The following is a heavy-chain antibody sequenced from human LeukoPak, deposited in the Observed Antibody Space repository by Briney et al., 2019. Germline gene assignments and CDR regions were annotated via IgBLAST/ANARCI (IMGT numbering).Heavy chain of an antibody. CDR3: ARKQSRYFWFDP. J-gene: IGHJ5*02. Sequence: SETLSLTCAVYGGSFGGYYWSWIRQPPGKGLEWIGEINHSGSTNYNPSLKSRVTISVDTSKNQFSLKLSSVTAADTAVYYCARKQSRYFWFDPWGQGTLVTVSS. V-gene: IGHV4-34*01. CDR2: INHSGST. CDR1: GGSFGGYY. D-gene: IGHD3-9*01.